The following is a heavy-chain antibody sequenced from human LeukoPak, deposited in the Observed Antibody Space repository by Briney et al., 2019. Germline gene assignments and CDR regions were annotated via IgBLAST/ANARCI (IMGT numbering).Heavy chain of an antibody. Sequence: GGSLRLSCAASRFIFDDYGMSWVRQAPGKGLEWGSGMNWNGGSTGYVDSVKGRFTISRDNAKNSLYLQMNSLRAEDTALYYCARVRYCSSTSCYFSAFDIWGQGTMVTVSS. J-gene: IGHJ3*02. D-gene: IGHD2-2*01. V-gene: IGHV3-20*04. CDR3: ARVRYCSSTSCYFSAFDI. CDR1: RFIFDDYG. CDR2: MNWNGGST.